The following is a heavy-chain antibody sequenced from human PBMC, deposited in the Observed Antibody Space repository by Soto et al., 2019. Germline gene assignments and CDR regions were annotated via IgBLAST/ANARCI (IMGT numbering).Heavy chain of an antibody. D-gene: IGHD3-9*01. CDR3: ARNERFDRSASVDY. V-gene: IGHV5-51*01. CDR1: GYSFTNYW. CDR2: IYPADSNI. Sequence: PGESLKISCHGSGYSFTNYWVGWVRQVPWKGLEWMAVIYPADSNIKYSPSFRGQVTISADTSINTAYLQWSSLKASDTAIYYCARNERFDRSASVDYWGQGTLVTVSS. J-gene: IGHJ4*02.